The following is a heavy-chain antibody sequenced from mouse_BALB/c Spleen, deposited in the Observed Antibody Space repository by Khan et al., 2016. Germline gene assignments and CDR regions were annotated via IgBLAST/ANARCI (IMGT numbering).Heavy chain of an antibody. J-gene: IGHJ1*01. Sequence: DLVKPGASVKLSCTASGYTFTSYWINWIKQRPGQGLEWIGRIDPGSGSTYYNEMFKGKATLTVDTSSSPAYIQLSSLSSEDAAVYFCARGGTYSLYGYYDVWGAGSTVTVSS. CDR2: IDPGSGST. V-gene: IGHV1S41*01. CDR1: GYTFTSYW. D-gene: IGHD1-1*02. CDR3: ARGGTYSLYGYYDV.